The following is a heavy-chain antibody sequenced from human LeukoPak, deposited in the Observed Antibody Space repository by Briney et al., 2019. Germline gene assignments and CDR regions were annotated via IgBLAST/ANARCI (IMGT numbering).Heavy chain of an antibody. D-gene: IGHD3-10*01. Sequence: PSETLSLTCTVSGYSISSGYYWGWIRQPPGKGLEWIGSIYHSGRTFYNPSLKSRVTISVDTSKNQFSLKLSSVTAADTAVYYCARHVGFITMVRGVINNNWFDPWGQGTLVTVSS. CDR3: ARHVGFITMVRGVINNNWFDP. J-gene: IGHJ5*02. V-gene: IGHV4-38-2*02. CDR1: GYSISSGYY. CDR2: IYHSGRT.